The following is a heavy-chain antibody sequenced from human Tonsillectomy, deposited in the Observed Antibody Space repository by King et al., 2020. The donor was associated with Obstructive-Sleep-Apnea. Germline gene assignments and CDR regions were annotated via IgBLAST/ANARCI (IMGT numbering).Heavy chain of an antibody. D-gene: IGHD6-13*01. CDR1: GFTFRSYG. V-gene: IGHV3-30*02. CDR3: AKDYSSWYNYYAMDV. CDR2: MKHDEGDK. Sequence: VQLVESGGGVVQPGGSLRLSCAASGFTFRSYGMNWVRQAPGKGLEWVAFMKHDEGDKNYADSVRGRFIISRDNSKNTPFLQMSSLRAEDTAVYYCAKDYSSWYNYYAMDVWGQGTTVIVSS. J-gene: IGHJ6*02.